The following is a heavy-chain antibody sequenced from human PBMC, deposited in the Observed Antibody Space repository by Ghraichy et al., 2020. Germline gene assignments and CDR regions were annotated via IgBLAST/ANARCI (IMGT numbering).Heavy chain of an antibody. Sequence: SDTLSLTCTVSNDSISSPNFYWGWIRQPPGKGLEWIGNVYYSGSTYYNPSLKSRVTISVDTAKNQFSLRLTSVTAADTALYYCARHGGATSRYSYYYYMDVWGKGTTVTVSS. CDR1: NDSISSPNFY. V-gene: IGHV4-39*01. CDR2: VYYSGST. J-gene: IGHJ6*03. D-gene: IGHD1-26*01. CDR3: ARHGGATSRYSYYYYMDV.